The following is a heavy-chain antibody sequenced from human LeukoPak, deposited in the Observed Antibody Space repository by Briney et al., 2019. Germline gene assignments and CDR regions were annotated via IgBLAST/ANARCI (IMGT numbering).Heavy chain of an antibody. CDR1: GGSISSYY. D-gene: IGHD5-12*01. CDR3: ARDRIGSGYHGGDAFDI. V-gene: IGHV4-59*01. Sequence: SETLSFTCTVSGGSISSYYWSWIRQPPGKGLEWIGYIYYSGSTNYKPSLKSRVSISVDTSKNQFSLKLTSVTAADTAVYYCARDRIGSGYHGGDAFDIWGQGAMVTVSS. CDR2: IYYSGST. J-gene: IGHJ3*02.